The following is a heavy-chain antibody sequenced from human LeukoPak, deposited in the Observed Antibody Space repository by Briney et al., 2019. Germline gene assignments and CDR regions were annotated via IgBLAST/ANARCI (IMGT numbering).Heavy chain of an antibody. CDR1: GFTFGDYA. Sequence: GRSLRLSCTASGFTFGDYAMSWFRQAPGKGLEWVGFIRSKAYGGTTECAASVKGRFTISRDDSKSIAYLQMNSLKTEDTAVYYCTRSGYSPSPFDYWGQGTLGTVSS. V-gene: IGHV3-49*03. CDR3: TRSGYSPSPFDY. J-gene: IGHJ4*02. D-gene: IGHD6-25*01. CDR2: IRSKAYGGTT.